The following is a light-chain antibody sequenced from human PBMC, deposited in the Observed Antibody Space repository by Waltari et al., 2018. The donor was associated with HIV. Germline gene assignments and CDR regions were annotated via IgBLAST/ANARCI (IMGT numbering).Light chain of an antibody. V-gene: IGKV3-15*01. Sequence: EIVMTQSPATLSVSPGARATLSCRASQSVSNNLAWYQQKPGQAPRPLIYGASTRATGIPARFSGSGSGTEFTLTISSLQSEDFAVYYCQQYNNWPYTFGQGTKLEIK. CDR1: QSVSNN. CDR2: GAS. CDR3: QQYNNWPYT. J-gene: IGKJ2*01.